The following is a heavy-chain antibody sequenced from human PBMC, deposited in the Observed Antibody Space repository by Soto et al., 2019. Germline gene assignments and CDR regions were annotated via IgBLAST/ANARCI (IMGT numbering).Heavy chain of an antibody. J-gene: IGHJ3*02. CDR3: VREPRYCSGGSCSIMGDAFDI. Sequence: EVQLVESGGGLVQPGGSLRLSCVASGFTVTDIYMNWVRQAPGKGLEWVSVIYNEFTDYADSVRGRFSISTDTSKNALYLHMDSLRAEESAVYYCVREPRYCSGGSCSIMGDAFDIWGQGTMVTFSS. V-gene: IGHV3-66*01. D-gene: IGHD2-15*01. CDR2: IYNEFT. CDR1: GFTVTDIY.